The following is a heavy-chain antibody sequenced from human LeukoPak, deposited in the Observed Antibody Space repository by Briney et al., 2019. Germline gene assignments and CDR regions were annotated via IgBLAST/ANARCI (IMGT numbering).Heavy chain of an antibody. CDR2: IYHSGST. CDR3: ASGRYNY. CDR1: GYSISSGYY. V-gene: IGHV4-38-2*02. D-gene: IGHD5-24*01. J-gene: IGHJ4*02. Sequence: PSETLSLTCTVSGYSISSGYYWGWIRQPPGKGLEWIGSIYHSGSTYYNPSLKSRVTISVDTSKNQFSLKLSSVTAADTAVYYCASGRYNYWGQGTLVTVSS.